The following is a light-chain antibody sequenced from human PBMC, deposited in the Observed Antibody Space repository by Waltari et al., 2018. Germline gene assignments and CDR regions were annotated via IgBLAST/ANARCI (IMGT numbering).Light chain of an antibody. CDR1: SSDVGTYNY. CDR2: DVS. Sequence: QSALTQPASVSGSPGQSITISCTGTSSDVGTYNYVPWYQHPPGKPPRLMIYDVSNRPSGVSKRFSGSKSGNTASLTISGLQAEDEADYSCSSSTSSNTLVFGGGTKLTVL. CDR3: SSSTSSNTLV. V-gene: IGLV2-14*03. J-gene: IGLJ2*01.